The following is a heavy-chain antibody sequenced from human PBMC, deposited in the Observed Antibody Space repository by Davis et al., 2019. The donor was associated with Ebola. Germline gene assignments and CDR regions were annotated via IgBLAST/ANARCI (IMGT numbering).Heavy chain of an antibody. J-gene: IGHJ4*02. D-gene: IGHD6-19*01. V-gene: IGHV4-34*01. CDR3: ARGWGPLIAVAGPYFDY. CDR1: GGSFSGYY. CDR2: INHSGST. Sequence: MPSETLSLTCAVYGGSFSGYYWSWIRQPPGKGLEWIGEINHSGSTNYNPSLKSRVTISVDTSKNQFSLKLSSVTAADTAVYYCARGWGPLIAVAGPYFDYWGQGTLVTVSS.